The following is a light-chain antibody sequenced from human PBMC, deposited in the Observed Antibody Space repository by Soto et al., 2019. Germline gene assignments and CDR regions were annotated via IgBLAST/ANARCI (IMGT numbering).Light chain of an antibody. V-gene: IGKV1-5*01. CDR2: DAS. CDR3: QQYNSYWT. Sequence: DIQMTQSPSTLSASVGDRVPMTCRASQSISSWLAWYQQKPGKAPKLLIYDASSSESGVPSRFSGSGSGTEFTLTISSLQPDDVATYYCQQYNSYWTFGQGTKV. J-gene: IGKJ1*01. CDR1: QSISSW.